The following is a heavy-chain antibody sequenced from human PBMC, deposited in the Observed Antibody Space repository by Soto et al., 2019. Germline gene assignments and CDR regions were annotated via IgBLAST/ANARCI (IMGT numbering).Heavy chain of an antibody. CDR2: IKFDGSEK. Sequence: GGSMGLSCSASGFDFSVYWMSWVRQAPGKGPEWVADIKFDGSEKQYVDSVKGRFTISRDNARNSVFLQMNSLRAGDTAVYYCVKDGGYCSSATCYSPRNHYFDAWGQGTLVTVSS. CDR3: VKDGGYCSSATCYSPRNHYFDA. J-gene: IGHJ5*02. D-gene: IGHD2-2*01. CDR1: GFDFSVYW. V-gene: IGHV3-7*03.